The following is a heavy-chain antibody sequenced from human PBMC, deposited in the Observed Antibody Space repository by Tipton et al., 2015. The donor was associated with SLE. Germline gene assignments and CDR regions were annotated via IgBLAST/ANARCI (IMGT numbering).Heavy chain of an antibody. J-gene: IGHJ1*01. V-gene: IGHV4-39*01. D-gene: IGHD3/OR15-3a*01. CDR1: GGSISSSSYY. CDR2: IYYSGST. CDR3: ARGGTGAEYFQH. Sequence: LRLSCTVSGGSISSSSYYLGWIRQPPGKGLGWIGSIYYSGSTYYNPSLKGRVTIFVDTSKNQFSLKLSSVTAADTAVYYCARGGTGAEYFQHWGQGTLVTVSS.